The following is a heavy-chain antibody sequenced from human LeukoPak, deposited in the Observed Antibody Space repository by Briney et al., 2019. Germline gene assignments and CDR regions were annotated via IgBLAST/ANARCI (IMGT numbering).Heavy chain of an antibody. CDR3: ARGVWGGDYYYYMDV. V-gene: IGHV1-18*01. CDR1: GYTFTSYG. J-gene: IGHJ6*03. CDR2: ISTYNGNT. Sequence: ASVKVSCKASGYTFTSYGVSWVRQAPGQGLEWMGWISTYNGNTNYAQKFQGRVTITADESTSTAYMELSSLRSEDTAVYYCARGVWGGDYYYYMDVWGKGTTVTVSS. D-gene: IGHD7-27*01.